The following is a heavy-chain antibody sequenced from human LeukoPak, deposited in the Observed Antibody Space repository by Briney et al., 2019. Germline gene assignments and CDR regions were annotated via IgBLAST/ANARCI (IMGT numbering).Heavy chain of an antibody. CDR2: IWYDGSKT. Sequence: WXRQAPXXXLEWXAAIWYDGSKTSYTDSVKGRFTVSRDISKNTVYLQMNGLKAEDTAVYYCARDDCSTTPCYAYWGQGTLVTVSS. J-gene: IGHJ4*02. V-gene: IGHV3-33*01. D-gene: IGHD2-2*01. CDR3: ARDDCSTTPCYAY.